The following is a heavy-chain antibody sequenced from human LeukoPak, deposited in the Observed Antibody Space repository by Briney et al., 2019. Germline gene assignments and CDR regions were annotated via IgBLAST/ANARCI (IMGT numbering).Heavy chain of an antibody. J-gene: IGHJ4*02. Sequence: ASVKVSCKASGYTFTNYDINWVRQATGQGLEWMGWMNPNSANTGYALEFQGRVTITMNTSTGTAYMELSSLRSEDTAVYYCARGPTWTGGYYYFDYWGQGTLVTVSS. CDR2: MNPNSANT. CDR3: ARGPTWTGGYYYFDY. D-gene: IGHD3/OR15-3a*01. CDR1: GYTFTNYD. V-gene: IGHV1-8*03.